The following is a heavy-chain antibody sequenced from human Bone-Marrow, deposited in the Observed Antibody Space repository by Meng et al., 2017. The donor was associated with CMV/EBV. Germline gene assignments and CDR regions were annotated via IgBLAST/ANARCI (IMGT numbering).Heavy chain of an antibody. V-gene: IGHV1-8*03. D-gene: IGHD2-2*01. J-gene: IGHJ4*02. CDR1: GYTFTSYD. Sequence: ASVKVSCKASGYTFTSYDINWVRQATGQGLEWMGWMNPNSGNTGYAQKFQGRVTITRDTSISTAYMELSRLRSDDTAVYYCAREIVVPAAQSGALDYWGQGTLVTVSS. CDR3: AREIVVPAAQSGALDY. CDR2: MNPNSGNT.